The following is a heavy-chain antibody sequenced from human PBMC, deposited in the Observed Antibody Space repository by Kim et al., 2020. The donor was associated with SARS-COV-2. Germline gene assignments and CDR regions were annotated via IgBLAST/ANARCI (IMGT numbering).Heavy chain of an antibody. CDR1: GGSFSGYY. CDR3: ARAKYSSGWARLYYFDY. V-gene: IGHV4-34*01. J-gene: IGHJ4*02. CDR2: INHSGST. Sequence: SETLSLTCAVYGGSFSGYYWSWIRQPPGKGLEWIGEINHSGSTNYNPSLKSRVTISVDTSKNQFSLKLSSVTAADTAVYYCARAKYSSGWARLYYFDYWGQGTLVTVSS. D-gene: IGHD6-19*01.